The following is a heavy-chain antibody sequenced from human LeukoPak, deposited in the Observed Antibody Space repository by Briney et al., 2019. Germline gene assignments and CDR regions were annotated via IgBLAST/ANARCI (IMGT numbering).Heavy chain of an antibody. CDR1: GGSISSSSYY. V-gene: IGHV4-39*01. J-gene: IGHJ5*02. Sequence: SETLSLTCTVSGGSISSSSYYWGWIRQPPGKGLEWIGSIYYSGSTYYNPSLKSRVTISVDTSKNQFPLKLSSVTAADTAVYYCASEVGLLEWLLESRNWFDPWGQGTLVTVSS. D-gene: IGHD3-3*01. CDR2: IYYSGST. CDR3: ASEVGLLEWLLESRNWFDP.